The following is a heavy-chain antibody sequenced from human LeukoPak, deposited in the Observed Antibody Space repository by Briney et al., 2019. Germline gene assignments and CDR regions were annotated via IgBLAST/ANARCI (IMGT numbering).Heavy chain of an antibody. CDR3: ARHGTYYDFWSGSSFFDY. CDR1: GGSTSSYY. V-gene: IGHV4-4*09. D-gene: IGHD3-3*01. Sequence: PSETLSLTCTVSGGSTSSYYWSWIRQPPGKGLEWIGYIYTSGSTNYNPSLKSRVTISVDTSKNQFSLKLSSVTAADTAVYYCARHGTYYDFWSGSSFFDYWGQGTLVIVSS. CDR2: IYTSGST. J-gene: IGHJ4*02.